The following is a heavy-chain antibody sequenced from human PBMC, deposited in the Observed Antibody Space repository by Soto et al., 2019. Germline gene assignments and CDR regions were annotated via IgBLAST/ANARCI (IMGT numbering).Heavy chain of an antibody. CDR2: INHSGST. CDR3: ARLTASGYSYAVYYYYYGMDV. CDR1: GGSFSGYY. Sequence: SETLSLTCAVYGGSFSGYYWSWIRQPPGKGLEWIGEINHSGSTNYNPSLKSRVTISVDTSKNQFSLKLSSVTAADTAVYYCARLTASGYSYAVYYYYYGMDVWGQGTTVTAP. J-gene: IGHJ6*02. V-gene: IGHV4-34*01. D-gene: IGHD5-18*01.